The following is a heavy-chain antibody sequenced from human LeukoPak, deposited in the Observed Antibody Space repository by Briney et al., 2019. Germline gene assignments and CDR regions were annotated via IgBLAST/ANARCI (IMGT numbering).Heavy chain of an antibody. Sequence: ASVKVSCKASGYTFTSYYMHWVRQAPGQGLEWLGIINPSGGSTSYAQKFQGRVTMTRDMSTSTVYMELSSLRSEDTAVYYCARDRGCSSTSCYLSYYMDVWGKGTTVTVSS. D-gene: IGHD2-2*01. J-gene: IGHJ6*03. CDR1: GYTFTSYY. V-gene: IGHV1-46*01. CDR2: INPSGGST. CDR3: ARDRGCSSTSCYLSYYMDV.